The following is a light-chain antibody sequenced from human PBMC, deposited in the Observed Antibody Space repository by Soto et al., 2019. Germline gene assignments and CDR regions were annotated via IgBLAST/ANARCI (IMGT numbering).Light chain of an antibody. V-gene: IGLV1-40*01. J-gene: IGLJ2*01. CDR1: SSNIGAGYD. Sequence: QSVLTQPPSVSGAPGQMVTISCTGSSSNIGAGYDVNWYQQLPGTAPKLLIYGNNNRPSGVPDRISGSKSGTSASLAITGLQAEDEADYYCQSYDNSLSARVFGGGTKLTVL. CDR3: QSYDNSLSARV. CDR2: GNN.